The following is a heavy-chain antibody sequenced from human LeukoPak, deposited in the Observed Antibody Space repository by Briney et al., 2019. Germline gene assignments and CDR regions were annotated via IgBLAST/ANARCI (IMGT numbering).Heavy chain of an antibody. Sequence: ASVKVSCKASGYTFTTYPLNWLRQAPGQGLEWMGWMNPNSGNTGYAQKFQGRVTMTRNTSISTAYMELSSLRSEDTAVYYCARAYYESSAYRHAVYFDYWGQGTLVTASS. CDR2: MNPNSGNT. D-gene: IGHD3-22*01. CDR3: ARAYYESSAYRHAVYFDY. V-gene: IGHV1-8*02. CDR1: GYTFTTYP. J-gene: IGHJ4*02.